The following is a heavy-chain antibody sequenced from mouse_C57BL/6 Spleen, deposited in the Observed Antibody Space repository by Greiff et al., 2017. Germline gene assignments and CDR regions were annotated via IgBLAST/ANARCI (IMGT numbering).Heavy chain of an antibody. V-gene: IGHV1-39*01. CDR2: INPNDGTT. CDR3: AIRCCSYEDAMDY. CDR1: GYSFTDYN. Sequence: EVQLQQSGPELVKPGASVKISCTASGYSFTDYNMNWVKQSNGKSLEWIGVINPNDGTTSYNPKFKGKATLTVDQSSSTAYMQIKRLTSEDSAIYYCAIRCCSYEDAMDYWGQGTSVTVSS. J-gene: IGHJ4*01. D-gene: IGHD1-1*01.